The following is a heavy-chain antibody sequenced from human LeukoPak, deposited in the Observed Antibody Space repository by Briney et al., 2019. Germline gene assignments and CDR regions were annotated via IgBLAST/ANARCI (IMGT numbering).Heavy chain of an antibody. CDR3: ARDFSDDSSGYYGELDY. CDR1: GFTFDDYA. J-gene: IGHJ4*02. CDR2: ISWNSGSI. Sequence: GGSLRLSCAASGFTFDDYAMHWVRQAPGKGLEWVSGISWNSGSIGYADSVKGRFTISRDNAKNSLYLQMNSLRAEDTAVYYCARDFSDDSSGYYGELDYWGQGTLVTVSS. D-gene: IGHD3-22*01. V-gene: IGHV3-9*01.